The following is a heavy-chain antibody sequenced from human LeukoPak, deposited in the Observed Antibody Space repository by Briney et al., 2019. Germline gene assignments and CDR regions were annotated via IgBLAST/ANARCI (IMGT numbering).Heavy chain of an antibody. CDR3: AKDSFVPAAITNLDY. V-gene: IGHV3-30*02. CDR1: GFTFSSYG. J-gene: IGHJ4*02. Sequence: GGSLRLSCAASGFTFSSYGMHWVRQAPGKGLEWVAFIRYDGSNKYYSDSVKGRFTISRDNSKNTLYLQMNSLRAEDTAVYYCAKDSFVPAAITNLDYWGQGTLVTVSS. CDR2: IRYDGSNK. D-gene: IGHD2-2*02.